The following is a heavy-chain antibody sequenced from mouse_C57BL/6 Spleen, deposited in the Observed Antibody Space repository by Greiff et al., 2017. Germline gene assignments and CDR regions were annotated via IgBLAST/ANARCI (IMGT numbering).Heavy chain of an antibody. CDR1: GYAFSSSW. Sequence: VQGVESGPELVKPGASVKISCKASGYAFSSSWMNWVKQRPGKGLEWIGRIYPGDGDTNYNGKFKGKATLTADKSSSTAYMQLSSLTSEDSAVYFCAREGAYYSNYGYFDYWGQGTTLTVSS. J-gene: IGHJ2*01. CDR2: IYPGDGDT. D-gene: IGHD2-5*01. V-gene: IGHV1-82*01. CDR3: AREGAYYSNYGYFDY.